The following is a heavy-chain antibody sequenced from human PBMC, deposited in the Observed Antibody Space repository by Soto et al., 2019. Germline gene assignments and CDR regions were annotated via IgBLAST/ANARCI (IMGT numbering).Heavy chain of an antibody. Sequence: VQLVQSGAEVKKPGSSVKLSCKASGGTFNRYTISWVRQAPGQVLEWMGGIIPIFGTANYAKKFQGRVAIIADESTSAAYMELRSLRSEDTAVYYCALWGFRDGNNSKYNYAGMDVWGQGTAVTVSS. CDR1: GGTFNRYT. CDR3: ALWGFRDGNNSKYNYAGMDV. J-gene: IGHJ6*02. D-gene: IGHD1-1*01. CDR2: IIPIFGTA. V-gene: IGHV1-69*01.